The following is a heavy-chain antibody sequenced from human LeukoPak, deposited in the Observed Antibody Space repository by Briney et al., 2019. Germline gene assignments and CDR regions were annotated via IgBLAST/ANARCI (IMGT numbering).Heavy chain of an antibody. CDR3: ARDQVFWSGYPYYYYGMDV. CDR1: GYTFTSYA. D-gene: IGHD3-3*01. Sequence: GASVNVSCKASGYTFTSYAMHWVRQAPGQRLEWMGWINAGNGNTKYSQKFQGRVTITRDTSASTAYMELSSLRSEDTAVYYCARDQVFWSGYPYYYYGMDVWGQGTTVTVSS. CDR2: INAGNGNT. J-gene: IGHJ6*02. V-gene: IGHV1-3*01.